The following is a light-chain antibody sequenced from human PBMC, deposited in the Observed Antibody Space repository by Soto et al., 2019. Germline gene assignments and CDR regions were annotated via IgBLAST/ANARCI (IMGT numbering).Light chain of an antibody. CDR3: QKYSRVIT. V-gene: IGKV1-27*01. J-gene: IGKJ5*01. CDR2: GAS. Sequence: DIQMTQSPSSLSASVGDRVTITCRASQGISSFVAWYQQKPGKVPRLLISGASTLQSGVPSRFSGSGSGTDFTLTINSLQPEDVATYYCQKYSRVITFGQGTRLEIK. CDR1: QGISSF.